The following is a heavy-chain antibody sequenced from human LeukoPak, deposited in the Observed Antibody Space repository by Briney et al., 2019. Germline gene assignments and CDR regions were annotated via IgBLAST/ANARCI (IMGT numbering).Heavy chain of an antibody. CDR3: ARQEYCSGGSCYTWFDP. D-gene: IGHD2-15*01. CDR1: GYSINNYW. Sequence: GESLKISCKGSGYSINNYWIGWVRQMPGKGLEWMGIIYPADSDIRYSPSFQGQVTISADKSISAAYLQWSSLKASDTAMYYCARQEYCSGGSCYTWFDPWGQGTLVTVSS. CDR2: IYPADSDI. J-gene: IGHJ5*02. V-gene: IGHV5-51*01.